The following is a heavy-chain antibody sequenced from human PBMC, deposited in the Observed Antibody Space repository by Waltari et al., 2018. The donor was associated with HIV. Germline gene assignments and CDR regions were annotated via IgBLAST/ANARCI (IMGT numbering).Heavy chain of an antibody. J-gene: IGHJ4*02. Sequence: QVQLVQSGAEVKKPGASVKVSCKVSGYTLTELSMHWVRQAPGKGLEWMGGFDHEDGETIYEQKFQGRVTMTEDTSTDTAYMELSSLRSEDTAVYYCATASSDDSSSFSDYWGQGTLVTVSS. CDR3: ATASSDDSSSFSDY. D-gene: IGHD6-13*01. CDR1: GYTLTELS. V-gene: IGHV1-24*01. CDR2: FDHEDGET.